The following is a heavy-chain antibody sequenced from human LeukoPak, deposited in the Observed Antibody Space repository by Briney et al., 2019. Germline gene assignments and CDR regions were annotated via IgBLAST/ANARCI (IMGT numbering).Heavy chain of an antibody. CDR3: ARGGYGDYLDAFDI. CDR2: VYYTGST. V-gene: IGHV4-59*01. Sequence: SETLSLTCTVSGGSISSYYWSWVRQPPGKGLEWIGFVYYTGSTNYSPSLKSRVTISVDTSKNQFSLKLRSVTAADTAVYYCARGGYGDYLDAFDIWGQGTMVTVSS. J-gene: IGHJ3*02. CDR1: GGSISSYY. D-gene: IGHD4-17*01.